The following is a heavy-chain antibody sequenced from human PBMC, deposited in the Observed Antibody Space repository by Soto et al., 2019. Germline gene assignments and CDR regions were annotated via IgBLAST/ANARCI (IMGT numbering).Heavy chain of an antibody. J-gene: IGHJ6*02. Sequence: SVKVSCKASCYTFTSYGISWVRQAPGQGLEWMGWISAYNGNTNYAQKLQGRVTMTTDTSTSTAYMELRSLRSDDTAVYYCATKGGGSYYYYYYGMDVWGQGTKVTVYS. CDR3: ATKGGGSYYYYYYGMDV. D-gene: IGHD1-26*01. CDR1: CYTFTSYG. V-gene: IGHV1-18*04. CDR2: ISAYNGNT.